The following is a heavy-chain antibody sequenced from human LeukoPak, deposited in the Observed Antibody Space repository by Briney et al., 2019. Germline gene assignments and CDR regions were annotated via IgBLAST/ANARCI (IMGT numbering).Heavy chain of an antibody. V-gene: IGHV4-59*08. CDR1: GGSISSYY. Sequence: PSETLSLTCTVSGGSISSYYWSWIRQPPGKGLEWIGSIYHSGSTYYNPSLKSRVTISVDTSKNQFSLKLSSVTAADTAVYYCARRCSSTSCYGAFDIWGQGTMVTVSS. CDR2: IYHSGST. D-gene: IGHD2-2*01. J-gene: IGHJ3*02. CDR3: ARRCSSTSCYGAFDI.